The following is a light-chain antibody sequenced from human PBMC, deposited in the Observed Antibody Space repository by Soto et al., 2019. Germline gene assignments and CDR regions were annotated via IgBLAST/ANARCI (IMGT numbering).Light chain of an antibody. CDR3: QHHNNWPPGT. CDR1: LSVGTN. CDR2: GAS. Sequence: VMTQSPATLSVSPGERATLSCRASLSVGTNLAWYQQKPGQPPRLLIYGASTRATGIPARSSGSGSGTDFTLTISSLQSEDFAIYYCQHHNNWPPGTFGQGTRVDIK. V-gene: IGKV3-15*01. J-gene: IGKJ1*01.